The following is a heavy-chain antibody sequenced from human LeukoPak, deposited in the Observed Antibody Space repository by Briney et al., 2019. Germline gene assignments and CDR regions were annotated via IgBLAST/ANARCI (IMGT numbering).Heavy chain of an antibody. V-gene: IGHV4-59*01. CDR2: IYYSGST. CDR1: GGSISSYY. CDR3: ARDSDYNDSSGHGYFDY. J-gene: IGHJ4*02. D-gene: IGHD3-22*01. Sequence: PSETLYLTCTVSGGSISSYYWSWIRQPPGKGLEWIGYIYYSGSTNYNPSLKSRVTISVDTSKIQFSRQLSSVTAAYTGVYYWARDSDYNDSSGHGYFDYWGQGTLVTVSS.